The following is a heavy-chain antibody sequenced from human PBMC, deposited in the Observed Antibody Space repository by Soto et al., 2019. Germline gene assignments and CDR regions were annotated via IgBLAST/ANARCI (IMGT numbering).Heavy chain of an antibody. Sequence: PGGSLRLSCAASGFTFSSYGMHWVRQAPGKGLEWVAVISYDGSNKYYADSVKGRFTISRDNSKNTLYLQMNSLRAEDTAVYYCAKDWSIFGSYFDYWGQGTLVTVSS. D-gene: IGHD3-16*01. J-gene: IGHJ4*02. V-gene: IGHV3-30*18. CDR1: GFTFSSYG. CDR3: AKDWSIFGSYFDY. CDR2: ISYDGSNK.